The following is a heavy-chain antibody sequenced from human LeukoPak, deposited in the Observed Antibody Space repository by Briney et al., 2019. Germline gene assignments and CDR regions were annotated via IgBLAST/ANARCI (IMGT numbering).Heavy chain of an antibody. D-gene: IGHD3-16*01. CDR1: GFTFSSYG. Sequence: PGGSLRLSCAASGFTFSSYGMHWVRQAPGKGLEWVAVIWYDGSNKYYADSVKGRFTISRDNSKNTLYLQMNSLRAEDTAVYYCARDWAANNWFDPWGQGTLVTVSS. J-gene: IGHJ5*02. CDR3: ARDWAANNWFDP. CDR2: IWYDGSNK. V-gene: IGHV3-33*01.